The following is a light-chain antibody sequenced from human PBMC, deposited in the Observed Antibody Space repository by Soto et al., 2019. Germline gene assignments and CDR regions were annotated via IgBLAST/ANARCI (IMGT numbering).Light chain of an antibody. CDR2: DAS. V-gene: IGKV1-5*01. CDR3: QQDNSYRWT. Sequence: DIQMTQSPSTLSASVGDRVTMTCRASQSISSWLAWYQQKPGKAPKLLIYDASSLESGVPSRFSGSGSGTEFTLTISSLQPDDFAPYYCQQDNSYRWTFGQGTKVDIK. CDR1: QSISSW. J-gene: IGKJ1*01.